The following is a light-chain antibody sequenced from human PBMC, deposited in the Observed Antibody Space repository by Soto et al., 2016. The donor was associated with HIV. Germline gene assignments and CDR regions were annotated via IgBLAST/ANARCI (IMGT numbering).Light chain of an antibody. CDR1: TLELKV. Sequence: SYELTQSPSVSVAPGKTAKITCGGKTLELKVVHWYQRKPGQAPVMVVYDNNDRPSGIPERISGSNSGNTATLIISRVEAGDEADYFCQVWDSSSDQSYVFGAGTKVTVL. J-gene: IGLJ1*01. CDR2: DNN. V-gene: IGLV3-21*03. CDR3: QVWDSSSDQSYV.